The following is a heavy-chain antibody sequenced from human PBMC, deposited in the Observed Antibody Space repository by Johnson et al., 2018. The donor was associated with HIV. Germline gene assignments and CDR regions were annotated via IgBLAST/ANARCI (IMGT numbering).Heavy chain of an antibody. J-gene: IGHJ3*02. V-gene: IGHV3-15*01. CDR3: TTDLGYYDSSGDAFDI. CDR1: GLTFSNAW. CDR2: IKSKTDGGTT. D-gene: IGHD3-22*01. Sequence: VQLVESGGGLVKPGGSLRLSCAASGLTFSNAWMSWVRQAPGKGLEWVGRIKSKTDGGTTDYAAPVKGRFTISRDDSKNTLYLQMNSLNTEDTAVFYCTTDLGYYDSSGDAFDIWGQVTMVTVSS.